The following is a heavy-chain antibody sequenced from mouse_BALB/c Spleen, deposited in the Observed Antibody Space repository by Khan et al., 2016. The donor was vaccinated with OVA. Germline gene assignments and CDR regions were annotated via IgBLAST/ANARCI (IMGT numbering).Heavy chain of an antibody. Sequence: VQLKQSGTMLARPGASVKMSCKASGYTFTSSWMHWVKQRPGQGLEWIGAIYPGNSDTNYNQTFKGKAKLTAVTSTSTAHMELSSLTNEDSAVYYCTREYDYDGGYYYAMDYWGQGTSVTVSS. J-gene: IGHJ4*01. CDR1: GYTFTSSW. CDR3: TREYDYDGGYYYAMDY. D-gene: IGHD2-4*01. CDR2: IYPGNSDT. V-gene: IGHV1-5*01.